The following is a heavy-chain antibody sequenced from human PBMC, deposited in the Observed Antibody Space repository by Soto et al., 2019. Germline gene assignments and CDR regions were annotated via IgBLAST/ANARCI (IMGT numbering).Heavy chain of an antibody. Sequence: GESLKISCQCSGYTFSNFWIGWVRQLPGQGLEWMGIIYPGDHETRYSPSFLGKVTISAEKSINTAYLQWSSLKASDSAFYFCARSPRSSLYFDVWGQGALVTVSS. CDR2: IYPGDHET. CDR3: ARSPRSSLYFDV. CDR1: GYTFSNFW. J-gene: IGHJ4*02. V-gene: IGHV5-51*01. D-gene: IGHD6-13*01.